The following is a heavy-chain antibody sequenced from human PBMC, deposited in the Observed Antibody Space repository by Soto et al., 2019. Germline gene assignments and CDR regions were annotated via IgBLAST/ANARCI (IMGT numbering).Heavy chain of an antibody. V-gene: IGHV3-23*01. D-gene: IGHD3-10*01. CDR1: GFTFSNYA. J-gene: IGHJ4*02. Sequence: GGSLRLSCAASGFTFSNYAMSWVRQAPGKGLEWVSVIGGSGDSTYYADSVKGRFTISRDNSKNTLYLQMNSLRVDDTAVYYCAKEYRMAGSGPGSHWGQGTLVTVSS. CDR2: IGGSGDST. CDR3: AKEYRMAGSGPGSH.